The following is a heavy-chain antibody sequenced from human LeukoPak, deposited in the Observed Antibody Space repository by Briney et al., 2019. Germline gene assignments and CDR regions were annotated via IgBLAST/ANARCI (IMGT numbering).Heavy chain of an antibody. Sequence: SETLSHTCAVSGGSISSTTSYWGWIRHPPGKGLEWIGRIYYSGSTFYNPSLKSRVTISVDTSKNQLSLRLSSVTAADTAVYYCARHGSTDYFDYWGQGTLVTVSS. V-gene: IGHV4-39*01. J-gene: IGHJ4*02. D-gene: IGHD2-2*03. CDR2: IYYSGST. CDR3: ARHGSTDYFDY. CDR1: GGSISSTTSY.